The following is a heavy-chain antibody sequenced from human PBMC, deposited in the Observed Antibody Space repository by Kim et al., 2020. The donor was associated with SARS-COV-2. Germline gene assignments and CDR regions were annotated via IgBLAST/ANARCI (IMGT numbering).Heavy chain of an antibody. CDR3: ARPRGDYYYYAMDV. Sequence: GGSLRLSCAASGLTLSYNYVTWVRQAPGKGLEWVSVIYSAERTDYTDSVKGRFTISRDNSKNTVYLHMTRLRPEDTAMYYCARPRGDYYYYAMDVWGQGTRVTVSS. J-gene: IGHJ6*02. D-gene: IGHD3-10*01. CDR1: GLTLSYNY. CDR2: IYSAERT. V-gene: IGHV3-53*05.